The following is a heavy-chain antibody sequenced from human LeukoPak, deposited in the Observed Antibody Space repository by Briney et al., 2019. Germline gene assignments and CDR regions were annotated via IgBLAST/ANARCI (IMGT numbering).Heavy chain of an antibody. J-gene: IGHJ4*02. CDR1: GFTFSSYA. CDR2: IWYDGSNR. D-gene: IGHD2-15*01. Sequence: GGSLRLSCAASGFTFSSYAMHWVRQAPGKGLEWVAVIWYDGSNRYYADSVKGRFTISRDNSKNTLYLQMNSLRAEDTAVYYCARFPILGYCSGGSCYDQPWGQGTLVTVSS. V-gene: IGHV3-33*08. CDR3: ARFPILGYCSGGSCYDQP.